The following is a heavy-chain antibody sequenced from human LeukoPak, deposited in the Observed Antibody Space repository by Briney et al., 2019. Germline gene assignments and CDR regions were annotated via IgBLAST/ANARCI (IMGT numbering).Heavy chain of an antibody. D-gene: IGHD6-19*01. CDR3: ARLGSGYPTPDY. Sequence: GSLRLSCAASGFTFSSYAMHWVRQPPGMRLEWIGNLYFSGNPYYNPSLNSRVTISVDTSKNQFSLKMRSVTAADTAVYYCARLGSGYPTPDYWGQGTLVTVSS. J-gene: IGHJ4*02. V-gene: IGHV4-39*01. CDR1: GFTFSSYAMH. CDR2: LYFSGNP.